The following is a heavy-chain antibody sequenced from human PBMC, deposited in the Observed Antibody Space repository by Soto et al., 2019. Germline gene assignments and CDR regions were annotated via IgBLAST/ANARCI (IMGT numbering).Heavy chain of an antibody. D-gene: IGHD6-19*01. Sequence: VQLVQSGAEVKKPGSSVKVSCKASGFTFSDFAMSWVRQAPGKGLEWVSATSGSGGSTYYADSVKGRFTISRDNSKNTVYLQMNSLRAEDTAIYYCARTVAGDNWGQGTLVTVSS. V-gene: IGHV3-23*04. J-gene: IGHJ4*02. CDR3: ARTVAGDN. CDR2: TSGSGGST. CDR1: GFTFSDFA.